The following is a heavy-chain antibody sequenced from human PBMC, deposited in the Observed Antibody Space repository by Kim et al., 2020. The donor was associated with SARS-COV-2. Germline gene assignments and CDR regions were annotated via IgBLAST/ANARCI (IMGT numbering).Heavy chain of an antibody. CDR3: AGFRKLWQPSDYY. D-gene: IGHD1-1*01. J-gene: IGHJ6*01. Sequence: SETLSLTCAVFGGSFTGGSFTDYYWTWIRQPPGKGLEWIGENSHYGSTNYSPSLESRVTISVDSSKKQFSLELRSVTAADTAVYFCAGFRKLWQPSDYY. CDR2: NSHYGST. CDR1: GGSFTDYY. V-gene: IGHV4-34*01.